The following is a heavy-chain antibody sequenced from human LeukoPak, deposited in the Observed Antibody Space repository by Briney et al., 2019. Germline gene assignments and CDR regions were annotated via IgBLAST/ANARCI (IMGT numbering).Heavy chain of an antibody. J-gene: IGHJ4*02. D-gene: IGHD6-25*01. Sequence: SETLSLTCAVYGGSFSGYYWSWIRQPPGKGLEWIGEINHSGSTNYNPSLKSRVTISVDTSKNQFSLKLSSVTAADTAVYYYARGSGYWGQGTLVTVSS. CDR3: ARGSGY. CDR2: INHSGST. V-gene: IGHV4-34*01. CDR1: GGSFSGYY.